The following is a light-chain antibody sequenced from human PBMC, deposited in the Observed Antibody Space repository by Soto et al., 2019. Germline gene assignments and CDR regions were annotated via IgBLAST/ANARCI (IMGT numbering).Light chain of an antibody. Sequence: QSALTQPASVSGSPGQSITISCTGTSSDVGGYNYVSWYQQHPGKATKLMIYDVSNRPSGVSSRFSGSKSGNTASLTISGLQAEDEADYYCSSYTSSSTLVFGGGTKLTVL. CDR2: DVS. J-gene: IGLJ2*01. CDR3: SSYTSSSTLV. V-gene: IGLV2-14*01. CDR1: SSDVGGYNY.